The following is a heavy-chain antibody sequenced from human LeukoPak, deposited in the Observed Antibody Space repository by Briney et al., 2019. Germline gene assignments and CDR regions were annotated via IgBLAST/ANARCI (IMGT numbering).Heavy chain of an antibody. CDR1: GYTFTKYG. Sequence: ASVKVSCKASGYTFTKYGITWVRQAPGQGLEWMGWISTYNGNTNYAQKLQGRVTMTTDTSTSTAYMELSSLRSEDTAVYYCATDFLIRSNRDYWGQGTLVTVSS. D-gene: IGHD3-3*01. CDR3: ATDFLIRSNRDY. J-gene: IGHJ4*02. V-gene: IGHV1-18*01. CDR2: ISTYNGNT.